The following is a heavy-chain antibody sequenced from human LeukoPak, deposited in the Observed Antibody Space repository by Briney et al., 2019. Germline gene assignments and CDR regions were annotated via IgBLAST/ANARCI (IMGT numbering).Heavy chain of an antibody. CDR3: ARGQYYDFWSGYYKSAPYYYYGMDV. V-gene: IGHV3-7*04. J-gene: IGHJ6*02. CDR2: IKQDGSEK. CDR1: GFTFSSYW. D-gene: IGHD3-3*01. Sequence: PGGSLRLSCAASGFTFSSYWMSWVRQAPGKGLEWVANIKQDGSEKYYVDSVKGRFTISRDNAKNSLYLQMNSLRAEDTAVYYCARGQYYDFWSGYYKSAPYYYYGMDVWGQGTTVTVSS.